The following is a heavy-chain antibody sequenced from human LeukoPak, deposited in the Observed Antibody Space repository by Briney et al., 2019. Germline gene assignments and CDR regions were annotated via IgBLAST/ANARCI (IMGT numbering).Heavy chain of an antibody. J-gene: IGHJ3*02. CDR1: GYTFTSYG. CDR3: ARVETGYYSPGAFDI. CDR2: ISAYNGNT. D-gene: IGHD3-9*01. Sequence: ASVKVSCKASGYTFTSYGISWVRQAPGQGLEWMGWISAYNGNTNYAQKLQGRVTMTRDTSISTAYMELSRLRSDDTAVYYRARVETGYYSPGAFDIWGQGTMVTVSS. V-gene: IGHV1-18*01.